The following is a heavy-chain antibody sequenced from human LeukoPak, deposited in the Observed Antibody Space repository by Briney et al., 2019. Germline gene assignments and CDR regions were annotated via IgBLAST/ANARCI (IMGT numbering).Heavy chain of an antibody. CDR1: GYTFTGYY. J-gene: IGHJ5*02. CDR3: ARVKNGVGYCSSTSCVYNWFDP. D-gene: IGHD2-2*01. CDR2: INPNSGGT. V-gene: IGHV1-2*02. Sequence: ASVKVSCKASGYTFTGYYMHWVRQAPGQGLEWMGWINPNSGGTNYAQKFQGRVTMTRDTSTSTAYMELSRLRSDDTAVYYCARVKNGVGYCSSTSCVYNWFDPWGQGTLVTVSS.